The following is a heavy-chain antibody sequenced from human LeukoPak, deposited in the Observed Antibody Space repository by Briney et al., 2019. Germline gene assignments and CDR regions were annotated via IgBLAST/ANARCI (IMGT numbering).Heavy chain of an antibody. CDR1: GFSFSTSG. V-gene: IGHV3-30*02. CDR3: AKGRGTAGAPNSWYFDL. Sequence: GGSLRLSCAGSGFSFSTSGMHWVRQAPGKGLEWAALIKADGSDQYYADSVKGRFTISRDNSKDTLFLQMNSLRVEDTAVYYCAKGRGTAGAPNSWYFDLWGRGTLITVSS. CDR2: IKADGSDQ. J-gene: IGHJ2*01. D-gene: IGHD6-13*01.